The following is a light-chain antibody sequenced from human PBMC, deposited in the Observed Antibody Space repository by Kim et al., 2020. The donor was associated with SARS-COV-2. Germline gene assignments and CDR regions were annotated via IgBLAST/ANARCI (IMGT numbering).Light chain of an antibody. J-gene: IGKJ3*01. CDR3: QQFYSFPFT. Sequence: ANINCKSSQNNLYSSNKKNYLAWYQQKPGQPPKLLIDRASTRGSGVPDRFSGSGSGTDFTLTISSLQAEDVAVYYCQQFYSFPFTFGPGTKVDIK. V-gene: IGKV4-1*01. CDR1: QNNLYSSNKKNY. CDR2: RAS.